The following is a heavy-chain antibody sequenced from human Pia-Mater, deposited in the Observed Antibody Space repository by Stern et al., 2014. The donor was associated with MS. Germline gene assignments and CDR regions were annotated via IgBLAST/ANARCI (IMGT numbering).Heavy chain of an antibody. CDR2: IWYDGSNK. Sequence: VQLVESGGGVVQPGRSLRLSCAASGFTFSSYGMHWVRQAPGQGLEWVAIIWYDGSNKCYADAVKGRFTISRDNSKNTLYLQMNSLRAEDTAVYYCARDPNNENWFDPWGQGTLVTVSS. D-gene: IGHD1-1*01. CDR3: ARDPNNENWFDP. J-gene: IGHJ5*02. V-gene: IGHV3-33*01. CDR1: GFTFSSYG.